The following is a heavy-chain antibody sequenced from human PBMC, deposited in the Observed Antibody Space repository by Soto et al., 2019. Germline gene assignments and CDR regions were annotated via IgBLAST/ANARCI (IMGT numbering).Heavy chain of an antibody. CDR1: GYSFTSYW. Sequence: GESLKISCKGSGYSFTSYWISWVRQMPGKGLEWMGRIDPSDSYTNYSPSFQGHVTISADKSISTAYLQWSSLKASDTAMYYCAIPALGEILTGANYYYGMDVWGQGTTVTVSS. V-gene: IGHV5-10-1*01. CDR2: IDPSDSYT. CDR3: AIPALGEILTGANYYYGMDV. D-gene: IGHD3-9*01. J-gene: IGHJ6*02.